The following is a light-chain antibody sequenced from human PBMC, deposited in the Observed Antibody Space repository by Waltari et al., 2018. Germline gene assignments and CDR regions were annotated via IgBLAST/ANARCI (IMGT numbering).Light chain of an antibody. Sequence: VVTREPSQSLSSVGQVTLTWAVGHGSVATTSTACWYQQTPGQAPRTLMYKATTSSSGLPDRFSGSILGNKAALTITGAQADDESDYYCLLYIGSGIWVFGGGTKLTVL. CDR2: KAT. V-gene: IGLV8-61*01. J-gene: IGLJ3*02. CDR1: HGSVATTST. CDR3: LLYIGSGIWV.